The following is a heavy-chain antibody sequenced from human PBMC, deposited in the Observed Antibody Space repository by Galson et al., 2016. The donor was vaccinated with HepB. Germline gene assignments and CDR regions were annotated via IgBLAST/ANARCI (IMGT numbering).Heavy chain of an antibody. D-gene: IGHD6-19*01. J-gene: IGHJ4*02. V-gene: IGHV3-64D*06. CDR2: ISGNGGST. CDR1: GFPFSTYS. CDR3: VKGGGYSSGWYKGAFDY. Sequence: SLRLSCAASGFPFSTYSMNWVRQAPGKGLEYVSAISGNGGSTYYADSVRGRFTISRDNSKNTLYLQMSSLRTEDTAVYYCVKGGGYSSGWYKGAFDYWGQGTLVTVSS.